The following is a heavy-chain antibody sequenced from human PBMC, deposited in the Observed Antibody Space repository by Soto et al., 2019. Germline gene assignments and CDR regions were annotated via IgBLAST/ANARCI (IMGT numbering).Heavy chain of an antibody. CDR2: IYHSGST. CDR3: ARVYGGRGFDP. J-gene: IGHJ5*02. D-gene: IGHD1-26*01. CDR1: GGSISSGGYS. Sequence: SETLSLTCAVSGGSISSGGYSWGWIRQPPGKGLEWIGYIYHSGSTYYNPSLKSRVTISVDRSKNQFSLKLSSVTAADTAVYYCARVYGGRGFDPWGQGTLVTVSS. V-gene: IGHV4-30-2*01.